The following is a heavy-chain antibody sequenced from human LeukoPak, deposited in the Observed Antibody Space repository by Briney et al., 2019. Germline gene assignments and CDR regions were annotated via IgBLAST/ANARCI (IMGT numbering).Heavy chain of an antibody. J-gene: IGHJ4*02. CDR2: ISWDGGST. CDR1: GFTFDDYA. V-gene: IGHV3-43D*03. CDR3: AKDGQWLGILFDY. D-gene: IGHD6-19*01. Sequence: PGGSLRLSCAASGFTFDDYAMHWVRQAPGKGLQWISLISWDGGSTYFADSVKGRFTISRDNSKNSLYLQMNSLRAEDTAVYYCAKDGQWLGILFDYWGQGTLVTVSS.